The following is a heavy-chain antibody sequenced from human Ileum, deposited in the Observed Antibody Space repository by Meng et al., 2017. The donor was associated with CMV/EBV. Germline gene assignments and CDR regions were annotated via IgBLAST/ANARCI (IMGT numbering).Heavy chain of an antibody. J-gene: IGHJ4*02. CDR3: ARGPSNGDFDY. D-gene: IGHD4-17*01. Sequence: QLVQSGAEVKKPGASVKVSCKASGYTFVGYYIHWIRQAPGQGFEWMGWINPNTGDTDYAQKYRDRVTMTRDTSISTVFMDLNWLKSDDTAVYYCARGPSNGDFDYWGQGTLVTVSS. CDR1: GYTFVGYY. CDR2: INPNTGDT. V-gene: IGHV1-2*02.